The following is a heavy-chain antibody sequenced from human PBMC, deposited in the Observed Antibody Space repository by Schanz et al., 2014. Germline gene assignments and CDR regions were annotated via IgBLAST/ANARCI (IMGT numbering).Heavy chain of an antibody. V-gene: IGHV4-31*03. CDR1: GGSISSDTYY. Sequence: QVLLQQSGPGLLKPSQTLSLTCTVSGGSISSDTYYWSWMRQHPGKGLEWIGYIHHSGNTYYNPSLQSRVTISVDRSKNQLSLKLTSVTAADTAVYYCAKAPDADYGYFHYWGQGTLVPVSS. CDR2: IHHSGNT. CDR3: AKAPDADYGYFHY. J-gene: IGHJ4*02. D-gene: IGHD4-17*01.